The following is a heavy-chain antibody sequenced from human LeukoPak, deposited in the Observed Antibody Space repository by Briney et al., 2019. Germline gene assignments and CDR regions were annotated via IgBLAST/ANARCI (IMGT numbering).Heavy chain of an antibody. CDR3: AKAIGYCGGGSCHIDY. CDR2: ISSSGSTI. D-gene: IGHD2-15*01. J-gene: IGHJ4*02. Sequence: GGSLRLSCAASGFTFSDYYMSWIRQAPGKGLEWVSYISSSGSTIYYADSVKGRFTISRDNAKNSLYLQMNSLRAEDTALYYCAKAIGYCGGGSCHIDYWGQGTLVTVSS. V-gene: IGHV3-11*01. CDR1: GFTFSDYY.